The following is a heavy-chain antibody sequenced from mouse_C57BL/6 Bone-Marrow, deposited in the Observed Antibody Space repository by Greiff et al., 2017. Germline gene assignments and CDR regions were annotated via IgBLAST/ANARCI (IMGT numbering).Heavy chain of an antibody. V-gene: IGHV1-19*01. Sequence: EVKLQESGPVLVKPGASVKMSCKASGYTFTDYYMNWVKQSHGKSLEWIGVINPYNGGTSYNQKFKGKATLTVDKSSSTAYMELNSLTSEDSAVYYCARERFYYYGFAYWGQGTLVTVSA. CDR3: ARERFYYYGFAY. J-gene: IGHJ3*01. CDR2: INPYNGGT. CDR1: GYTFTDYY. D-gene: IGHD1-1*01.